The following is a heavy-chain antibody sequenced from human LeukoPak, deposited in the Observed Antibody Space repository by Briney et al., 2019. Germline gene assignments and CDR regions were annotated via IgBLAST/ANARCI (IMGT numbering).Heavy chain of an antibody. CDR2: IYYSGST. V-gene: IGHV4-39*07. J-gene: IGHJ4*02. CDR3: ARAVGGDGSGSL. D-gene: IGHD3-10*01. CDR1: GGSISSSSYY. Sequence: SGTPSLPCPVSGGSISSSSYYWGWIPPPPGEGPGWIGSIYYSGSTYYNPSLKSRVTISVDTSKNQFSLKLSSVTAADTAVYYCARAVGGDGSGSLWGPGTLVTVS.